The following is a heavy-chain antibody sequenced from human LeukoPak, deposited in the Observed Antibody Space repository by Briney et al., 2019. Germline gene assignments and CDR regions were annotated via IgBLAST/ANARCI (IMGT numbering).Heavy chain of an antibody. CDR1: LGTFSSNA. Sequence: SVKVSCKASLGTFSSNAISWVRQAPGRRVEWMGGIIPIFVIANYAQKFQGRVTITTDESTSTAYMELSSLRSEDTAVYDCANNLVGGSGSYYSVRPYYYYMDVWGKGTTVTVSS. V-gene: IGHV1-69*05. D-gene: IGHD3-10*01. CDR2: IIPIFVIA. CDR3: ANNLVGGSGSYYSVRPYYYYMDV. J-gene: IGHJ6*03.